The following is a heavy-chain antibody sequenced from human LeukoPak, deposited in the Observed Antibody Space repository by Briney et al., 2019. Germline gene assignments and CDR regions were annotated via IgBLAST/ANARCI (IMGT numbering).Heavy chain of an antibody. CDR3: ARVREYYDILTGYYTQYGMDV. CDR1: GFTFSSYA. J-gene: IGHJ6*02. CDR2: ISYDGSNK. Sequence: PGGSLRLSCAASGFTFSSYAMHWVRQAPGKGLEWVAVISYDGSNKNYADSVKGRFTISRDNSKNTLYQQMNSLRAEDTAVYYCARVREYYDILTGYYTQYGMDVWGQGTTVTVPS. V-gene: IGHV3-30-3*01. D-gene: IGHD3-9*01.